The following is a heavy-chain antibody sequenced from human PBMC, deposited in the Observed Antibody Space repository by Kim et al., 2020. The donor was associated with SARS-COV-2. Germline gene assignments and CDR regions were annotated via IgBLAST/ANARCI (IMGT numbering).Heavy chain of an antibody. D-gene: IGHD1-26*01. CDR3: ARTPIVGASQPFDY. Sequence: ADAMQGRFTITRDNAKNSLYLPMNSLRAEDTAVYYCARTPIVGASQPFDYWGQGTLVTVSS. V-gene: IGHV3-11*01. J-gene: IGHJ4*02.